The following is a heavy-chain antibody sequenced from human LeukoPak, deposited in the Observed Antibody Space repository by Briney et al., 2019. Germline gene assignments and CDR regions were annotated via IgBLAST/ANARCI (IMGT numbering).Heavy chain of an antibody. CDR2: INHSGST. J-gene: IGHJ4*02. CDR1: GGSFSGYY. D-gene: IGHD6-19*01. CDR3: ARGRMWYSSGWYYFDY. V-gene: IGHV4-34*01. Sequence: SETLSLTCAVYGGSFSGYYWSGIRQPPGKGLEWIGEINHSGSTNYNPSLKSRVTISVDTSKNQFSLKLSAVTAADTAVYYCARGRMWYSSGWYYFDYWGQGTLVTVSS.